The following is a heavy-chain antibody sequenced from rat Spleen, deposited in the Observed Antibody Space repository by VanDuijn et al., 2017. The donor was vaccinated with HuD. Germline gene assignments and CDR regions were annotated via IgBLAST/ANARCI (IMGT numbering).Heavy chain of an antibody. CDR3: ARRHFGYTDYFDY. V-gene: IGHV5-29*01. CDR1: GFTFSDYY. CDR2: ISSDGRRN. Sequence: EVQLVESDGGLVQPGRSLTLSCVASGFTFSDYYMAWVRQAPTKGLEWVATISSDGRRNYYRDSVKGRFTISRDNAKSTLSLQMDSLRSEDTATYYCARRHFGYTDYFDYWGQGVMVTVSS. D-gene: IGHD1-4*01. J-gene: IGHJ2*01.